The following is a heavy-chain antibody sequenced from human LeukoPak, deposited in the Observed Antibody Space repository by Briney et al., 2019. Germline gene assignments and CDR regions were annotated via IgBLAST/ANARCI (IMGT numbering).Heavy chain of an antibody. CDR3: ARGAAFDF. D-gene: IGHD6-13*01. Sequence: SETLSLTCTVSGGSISSDGYSWSWIRQHPGKGLEWIAYIYSSGSTYYNPSLKSRVTISVDTSKNHFSLNLTSVTATDTAVCYCARGAAFDFWGQGALVTVSS. CDR2: IYSSGST. V-gene: IGHV4-31*03. J-gene: IGHJ4*02. CDR1: GGSISSDGYS.